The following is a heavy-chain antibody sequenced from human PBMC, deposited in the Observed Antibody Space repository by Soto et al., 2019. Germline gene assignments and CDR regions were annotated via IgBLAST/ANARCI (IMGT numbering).Heavy chain of an antibody. Sequence: LSLTCTVSGGDSITNYYWSWVRQPPGKGLESIGYVHYSGSTNYNPSLKRRVTISVDTSKNQFFLKLSSMTAADTAVYYCARVTYYDFWSGSDAFDIWGQGTMVTVSS. CDR1: GGDSITNYY. CDR2: VHYSGST. V-gene: IGHV4-59*08. D-gene: IGHD3-3*01. J-gene: IGHJ3*02. CDR3: ARVTYYDFWSGSDAFDI.